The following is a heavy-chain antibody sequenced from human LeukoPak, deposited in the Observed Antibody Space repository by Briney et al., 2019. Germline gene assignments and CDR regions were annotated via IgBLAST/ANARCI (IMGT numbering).Heavy chain of an antibody. V-gene: IGHV4-31*03. CDR3: AREEAAAGFDY. J-gene: IGHJ4*02. CDR2: IYYSGST. D-gene: IGHD6-13*01. Sequence: TSETLSLTCTVFGGSISSGGYYWSWIRQHPGKGLEWIGYIYYSGSTYYNPSLKSRVTTSVDTSKNQFSLKLSSVTAADTAVYYCAREEAAAGFDYWGQGTLVTVSS. CDR1: GGSISSGGYY.